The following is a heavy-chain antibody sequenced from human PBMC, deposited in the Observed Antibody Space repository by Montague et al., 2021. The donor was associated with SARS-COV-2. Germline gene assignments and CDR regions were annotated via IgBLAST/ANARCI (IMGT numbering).Heavy chain of an antibody. CDR3: ARHGCSSGRHRCGFDP. V-gene: IGHV4-59*08. J-gene: IGHJ5*02. CDR2: SGST. D-gene: IGHD6-19*01. Sequence: SGSTNYTPSLKSLVTISLDTSKNQFSLKLSSVTSADTAAYYCARHGCSSGRHRCGFDPWGQGTRVYVSS.